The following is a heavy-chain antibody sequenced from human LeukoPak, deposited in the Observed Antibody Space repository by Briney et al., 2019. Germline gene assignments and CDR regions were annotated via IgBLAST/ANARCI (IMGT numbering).Heavy chain of an antibody. Sequence: GGSQRLSCAASGFTFSSYAMSWVRQAPGKGLEWVSSISGSDGTTYYADSVKGRFTISRDNSKYTLSLQMNSLRTEDTAVYYCAKVDDWKYGHHDFWGQGTLVTVSS. V-gene: IGHV3-23*01. D-gene: IGHD1-7*01. CDR3: AKVDDWKYGHHDF. CDR1: GFTFSSYA. CDR2: ISGSDGTT. J-gene: IGHJ4*02.